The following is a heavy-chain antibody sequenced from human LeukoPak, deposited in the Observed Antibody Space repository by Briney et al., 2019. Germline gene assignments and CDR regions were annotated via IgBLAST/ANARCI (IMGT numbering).Heavy chain of an antibody. Sequence: GASVKVSCKASGYTFTGYYMHGVRQAPGQGLEWMGWINPNSGGTNYAQKFQGRVTMTRDTSISTAYMELSRLRSGDTAVYYCARGLLSIWGSYHFDYWGQGTLVTVSS. V-gene: IGHV1-2*02. CDR1: GYTFTGYY. D-gene: IGHD1-26*01. CDR2: INPNSGGT. CDR3: ARGLLSIWGSYHFDY. J-gene: IGHJ4*02.